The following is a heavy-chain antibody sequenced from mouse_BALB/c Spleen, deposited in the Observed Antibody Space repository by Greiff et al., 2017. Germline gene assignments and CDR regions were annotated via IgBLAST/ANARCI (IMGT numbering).Heavy chain of an antibody. J-gene: IGHJ4*01. CDR1: GFNIKDTY. V-gene: IGHV14-3*02. D-gene: IGHD2-4*01. Sequence: VQLQQSGAELVKPGASVKLSCTASGFNIKDTYMHWVKQRPEQGLEWIGRIDPANGNPKDDPKFQGKATIAADTSSNTADLQLSSLTSEDTAVYYCARGDYDYDRGYAMDYWGQGTSVTVSS. CDR3: ARGDYDYDRGYAMDY. CDR2: IDPANGNP.